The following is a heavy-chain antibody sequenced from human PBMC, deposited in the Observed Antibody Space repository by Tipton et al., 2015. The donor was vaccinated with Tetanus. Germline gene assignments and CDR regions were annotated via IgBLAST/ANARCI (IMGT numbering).Heavy chain of an antibody. CDR3: ARTGPVAGTVRDAFDI. J-gene: IGHJ3*02. CDR2: T. Sequence: TNSNPSLKSRVAISVDTSRNQFSLRLTSVTAADTALYYCARTGPVAGTVRDAFDIWGQGTMVTVSS. V-gene: IGHV4-59*01. D-gene: IGHD6-19*01.